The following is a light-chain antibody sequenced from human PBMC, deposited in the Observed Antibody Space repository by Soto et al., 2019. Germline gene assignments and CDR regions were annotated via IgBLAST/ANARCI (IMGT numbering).Light chain of an antibody. CDR3: ASWDNSVSGPV. V-gene: IGLV1-47*02. J-gene: IGLJ2*01. CDR2: GTN. CDR1: TSNVGKNL. Sequence: QSVMTQPPSVSGAPGQRVTISCSGTTSNVGKNLVFWYQQLPRKAPKVIMFGTNERPSGVPDRFSASRSGTSASLVISGLRSEDEADYYCASWDNSVSGPVFGGGTKLTVL.